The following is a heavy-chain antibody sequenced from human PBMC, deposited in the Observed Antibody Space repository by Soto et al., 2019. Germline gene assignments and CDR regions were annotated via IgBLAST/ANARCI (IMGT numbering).Heavy chain of an antibody. CDR1: GGSISSSSYY. Sequence: QLQLQESGPGLVKPSETLSLTCTVSGGSISSSSYYWGWIRQPPGKGLELIGSIYYSGSTYYNPSLKSRVTISVDTSKNQFSLKLSSVTAADTAVYYCASGSWGPLLRYWGQGTLVTVSS. V-gene: IGHV4-39*01. CDR3: ASGSWGPLLRY. CDR2: IYYSGST. D-gene: IGHD1-26*01. J-gene: IGHJ4*02.